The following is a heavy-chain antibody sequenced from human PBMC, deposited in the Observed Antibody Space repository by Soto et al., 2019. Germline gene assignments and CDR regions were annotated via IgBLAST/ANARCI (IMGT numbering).Heavy chain of an antibody. CDR3: AHMIEGAFFDT. Sequence: QVTLKESGPTLVKPTQTLTLTCTFSGVSLSTSGMGVGWIRQPPGTALEWLALVYWDDDKRYSPSLKSRLTITKDTAKKQVVLTLTYMDPVDTATYYCAHMIEGAFFDTCGQGTLVTGSS. CDR1: GVSLSTSGMG. D-gene: IGHD2-21*01. J-gene: IGHJ4*02. V-gene: IGHV2-5*02. CDR2: VYWDDDK.